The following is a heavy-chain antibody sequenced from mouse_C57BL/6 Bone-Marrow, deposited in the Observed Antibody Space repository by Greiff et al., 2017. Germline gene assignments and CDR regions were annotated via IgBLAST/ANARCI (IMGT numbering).Heavy chain of an antibody. CDR2: ISDGGSYT. Sequence: EVMLVESGGGLVKPGGSLKLSCAASGFTFSSYAMSWVRQTPEKRLEWVATISDGGSYTYYPDNVKGRFTISRDNAKNNLYLQMSHLKSEDTAMYYCARDPLTTVVAGRFAYWGQGTLVTVSA. CDR1: GFTFSSYA. CDR3: ARDPLTTVVAGRFAY. D-gene: IGHD1-1*01. V-gene: IGHV5-4*01. J-gene: IGHJ3*01.